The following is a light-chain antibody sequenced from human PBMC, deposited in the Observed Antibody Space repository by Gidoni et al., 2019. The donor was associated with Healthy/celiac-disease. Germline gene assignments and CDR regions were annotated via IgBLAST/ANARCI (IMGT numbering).Light chain of an antibody. CDR2: GAS. Sequence: IVMTPSPATPSVSPGERATLSCRASQSVSSNLAWYQQKPGQAPRLLIYGASTRATGIPARFSGSGSGTEFTLTISSLQSEDFAVYYCQQYNNWPPLTFXGXTKVEIK. J-gene: IGKJ4*01. CDR3: QQYNNWPPLT. V-gene: IGKV3D-15*01. CDR1: QSVSSN.